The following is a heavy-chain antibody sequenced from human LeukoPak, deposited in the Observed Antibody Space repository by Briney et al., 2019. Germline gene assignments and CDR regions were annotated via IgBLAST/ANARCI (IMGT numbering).Heavy chain of an antibody. J-gene: IGHJ4*02. D-gene: IGHD6-19*01. V-gene: IGHV3-53*01. CDR1: GFTVSNTY. CDR3: AKSPPVAGIPFDY. CDR2: IYSGGGT. Sequence: TGGSLRLSCAASGFTVSNTYMTWVRQAPGKGLEWVSVIYSGGGTYYADSVKGRFTISRDNSKNTLYLQMNSLRAEDTAVYYCAKSPPVAGIPFDYWGQGTLVTVSS.